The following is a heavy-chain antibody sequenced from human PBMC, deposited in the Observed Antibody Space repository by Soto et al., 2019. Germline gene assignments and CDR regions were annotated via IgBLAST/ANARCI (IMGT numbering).Heavy chain of an antibody. CDR2: INSDGSST. Sequence: GGSLRLSCAASGFTFSSYWMHWVRQAPGKGLVWVSRINSDGSSTSYADSVKGRFTISRDNSKNTLYLQMNSLRAEDTAVYYCARVQDNLTGENNDAFDIWSQGTMVTVSS. J-gene: IGHJ3*02. V-gene: IGHV3-74*01. CDR1: GFTFSSYW. CDR3: ARVQDNLTGENNDAFDI. D-gene: IGHD3-9*01.